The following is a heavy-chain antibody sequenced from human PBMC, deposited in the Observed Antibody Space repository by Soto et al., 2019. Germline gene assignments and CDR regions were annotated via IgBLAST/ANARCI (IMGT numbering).Heavy chain of an antibody. J-gene: IGHJ6*02. Sequence: ASVKVSCKASGGSFSSYGITWVRQAPGQGLEWMGGIIPIIGTTKYAPRFQGRLTITADGSTDTVYMMLTSLKSEDTAVYYCAREMPSTAAAYFYYGLNVWGQGTSVTVSS. CDR2: IIPIIGTT. CDR3: AREMPSTAAAYFYYGLNV. D-gene: IGHD6-13*01. V-gene: IGHV1-69*13. CDR1: GGSFSSYG.